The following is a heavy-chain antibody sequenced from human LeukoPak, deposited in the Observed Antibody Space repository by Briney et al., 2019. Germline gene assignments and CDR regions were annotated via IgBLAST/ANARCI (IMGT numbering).Heavy chain of an antibody. Sequence: PSETLSLTCTVSGGSISSYYWSWIRQPPGKGLEWIGYIYYSGSTNYNPSLKSRVTISVDTSKNQFSLKLSSVTAADTAVYYCARLGVGYYDSSGLISDWGQGTLVTVSS. CDR3: ARLGVGYYDSSGLISD. J-gene: IGHJ4*02. V-gene: IGHV4-59*08. CDR1: GGSISSYY. D-gene: IGHD3-22*01. CDR2: IYYSGST.